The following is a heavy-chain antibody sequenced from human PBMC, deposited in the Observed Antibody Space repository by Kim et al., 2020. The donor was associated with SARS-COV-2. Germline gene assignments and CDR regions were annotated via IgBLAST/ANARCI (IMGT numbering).Heavy chain of an antibody. Sequence: YEDAGKGRITSCRDNSKNTLDLQMNSLRAEDTAVYYCAKDFNLLDDFDIWGQGTMVTVSS. J-gene: IGHJ3*02. V-gene: IGHV3-23*01. CDR3: AKDFNLLDDFDI.